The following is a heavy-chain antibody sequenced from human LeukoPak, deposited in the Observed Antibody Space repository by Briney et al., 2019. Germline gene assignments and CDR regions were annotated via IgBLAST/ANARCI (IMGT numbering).Heavy chain of an antibody. Sequence: PSETLSLTCTVSRGSISGYYWSWIRQPPGKGLEWIGYIYSRGSSKYNPSLNSRVTISLDTSKNQFSLKLNSVTAADTAVYYCASGSTFSSSWFDYWGQGTLVTVSS. V-gene: IGHV4-59*01. CDR2: IYSRGSS. D-gene: IGHD6-13*01. CDR1: RGSISGYY. CDR3: ASGSTFSSSWFDY. J-gene: IGHJ4*02.